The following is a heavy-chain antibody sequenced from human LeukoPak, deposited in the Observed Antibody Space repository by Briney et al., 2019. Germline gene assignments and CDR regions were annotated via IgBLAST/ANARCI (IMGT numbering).Heavy chain of an antibody. Sequence: SETLSLTCTVSSGSISSNNYYWGWVRQPPGKGLEWIGSVSYSGSTYYNPSLRSRVTISVDTSKNQFSLKLSSVTAADTAVYYCARLGDSSGYYYSWYFDLWGRGTLVTVSS. J-gene: IGHJ2*01. CDR3: ARLGDSSGYYYSWYFDL. CDR1: SGSISSNNYY. D-gene: IGHD3-22*01. CDR2: VSYSGST. V-gene: IGHV4-39*01.